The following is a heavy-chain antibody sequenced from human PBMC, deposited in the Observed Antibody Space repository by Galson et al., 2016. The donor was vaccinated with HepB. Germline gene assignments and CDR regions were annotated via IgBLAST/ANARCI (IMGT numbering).Heavy chain of an antibody. D-gene: IGHD5-18*01. CDR2: IYHLGNT. CDR3: ARGGRKGLWGYYFDY. J-gene: IGHJ4*02. CDR1: GGSISSGGYY. V-gene: IGHV4-31*03. Sequence: TLSLTCTVSGGSISSGGYYWSWIRQHPGKGLEWIGYIYHLGNTYFNPSLKSRVTMSIDASKNQFSLKLSSVTAADTAVYYCARGGRKGLWGYYFDYWGQGTLVPVPS.